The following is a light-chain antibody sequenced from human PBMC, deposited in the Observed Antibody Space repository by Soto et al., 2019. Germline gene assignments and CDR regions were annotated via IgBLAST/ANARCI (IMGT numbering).Light chain of an antibody. CDR2: AAS. Sequence: EIVLTQSPATLSLSPGERATLSCRTSQSVRTNLIYVAWYQQRPGQAPRLLIYAASNRATGIPARFSGSGSGTHFTLTISSLEPEDFAVYYCQQRSNWPPAFGGGTKVEIK. CDR1: QSVRTN. J-gene: IGKJ4*01. CDR3: QQRSNWPPA. V-gene: IGKV3-11*01.